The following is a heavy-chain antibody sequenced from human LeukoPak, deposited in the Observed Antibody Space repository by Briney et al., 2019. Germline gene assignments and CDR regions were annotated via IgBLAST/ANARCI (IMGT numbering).Heavy chain of an antibody. CDR2: ILNEGNSK. D-gene: IGHD2/OR15-2a*01. Sequence: GGPLRLSRGASGLTFSMPPMDGVPQAPGKAREGVAFILNEGNSKNYADSVRGRFTISRDTSKNTLYLQMNSLRPEDTALYFCAIGADYCFPNWGQGTLVTVSS. J-gene: IGHJ4*02. CDR3: AIGADYCFPN. V-gene: IGHV3-30*02. CDR1: GLTFSMPP.